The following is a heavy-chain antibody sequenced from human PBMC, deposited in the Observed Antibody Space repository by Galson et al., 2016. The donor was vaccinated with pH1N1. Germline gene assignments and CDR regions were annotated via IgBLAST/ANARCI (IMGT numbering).Heavy chain of an antibody. V-gene: IGHV5-51*01. CDR3: ARQEFSDY. Sequence: QSGAEVKKPGESLKISCKASENSFTTDWIGWVRQMPGKGLEWMGSIYPGDSDTRYSPSFQGQVSISADKSISTAYLQWSSLKASDTAMYYCARQEFSDYWGQGTLVIVSS. D-gene: IGHD2/OR15-2a*01. J-gene: IGHJ4*02. CDR1: ENSFTTDW. CDR2: IYPGDSDT.